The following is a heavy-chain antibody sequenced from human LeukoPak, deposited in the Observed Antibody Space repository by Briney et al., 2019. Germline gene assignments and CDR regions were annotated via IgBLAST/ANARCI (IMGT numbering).Heavy chain of an antibody. Sequence: PGGSLRLSCAASGFTLSNYEMNWVRQAPGKGLEWVSYISSSGRTIYYADSVKGRFTISRDNAKNSLYLQMNSLRDEDTAVYYCARGASVVAGSDNAFDIWGQGTMVTVSS. CDR2: ISSSGRTI. CDR1: GFTLSNYE. V-gene: IGHV3-48*03. J-gene: IGHJ3*02. D-gene: IGHD6-19*01. CDR3: ARGASVVAGSDNAFDI.